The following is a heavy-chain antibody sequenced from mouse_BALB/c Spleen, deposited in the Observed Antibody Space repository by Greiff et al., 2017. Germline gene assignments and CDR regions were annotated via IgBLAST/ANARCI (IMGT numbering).Heavy chain of an antibody. V-gene: IGHV3-8*02. J-gene: IGHJ1*01. D-gene: IGHD2-10*02. CDR3: ARYKQYGNYVYWYFDV. CDR2: ISYSGST. Sequence: DVKLQESGPSLVKPSQTLSLTCSVTGDSITSGYWNWIRKFPGNKLEYMGYISYSGSTYYNPSLKSRISITRDTSKNQYYLQLNSVTTEDTATYYCARYKQYGNYVYWYFDVWGAGTTVTVSS. CDR1: GDSITSGY.